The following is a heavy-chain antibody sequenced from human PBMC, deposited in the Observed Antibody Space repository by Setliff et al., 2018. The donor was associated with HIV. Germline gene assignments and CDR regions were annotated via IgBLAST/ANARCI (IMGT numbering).Heavy chain of an antibody. V-gene: IGHV5-51*01. J-gene: IGHJ5*02. CDR2: IYPGDSDT. Sequence: PGESLKISCQGSGYSFTRYWIGWVRQMPGKGLEWMGIIYPGDSDTTYSPSFQGQVTISADKSISTAYLQWSSLKASDTAMYYCATVYSNNWSQGRWFDPWGQGTLVTVSS. CDR1: GYSFTRYW. D-gene: IGHD6-13*01. CDR3: ATVYSNNWSQGRWFDP.